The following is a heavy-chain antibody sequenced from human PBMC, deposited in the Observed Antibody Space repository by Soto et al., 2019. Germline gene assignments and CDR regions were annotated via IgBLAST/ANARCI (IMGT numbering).Heavy chain of an antibody. CDR3: ASQGHYYDSSGYRRPFDY. CDR1: GGPIRSSSHY. J-gene: IGHJ4*02. CDR2: IYYSGST. Sequence: PSETLSLTCTVSGGPIRSSSHYWGWIRQSPGTGLEWIGSIYYSGSTYYNPSLKSRVTISVDTSKNQFSLKLSSVTAADTAVYYCASQGHYYDSSGYRRPFDYWGQGTLVTVSS. V-gene: IGHV4-39*01. D-gene: IGHD3-22*01.